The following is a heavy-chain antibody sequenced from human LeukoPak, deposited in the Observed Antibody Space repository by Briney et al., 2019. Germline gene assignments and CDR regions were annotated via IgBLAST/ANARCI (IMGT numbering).Heavy chain of an antibody. CDR2: ISWNSGSI. CDR1: GFTFDDYA. V-gene: IGHV3-9*01. J-gene: IGHJ4*02. D-gene: IGHD2-2*01. Sequence: GRSLRLSCAASGFTFDDYAMHWVRQAPGKGLEWVSGISWNSGSIGYADSVKGRFTISRDNAKNSLYLQMNSLRAEDTAVYYCARAGYQLLAFDYWGQGTLVTVSS. CDR3: ARAGYQLLAFDY.